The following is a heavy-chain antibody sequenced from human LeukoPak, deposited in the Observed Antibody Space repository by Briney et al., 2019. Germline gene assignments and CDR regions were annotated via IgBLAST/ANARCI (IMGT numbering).Heavy chain of an antibody. CDR1: GFTFTSYA. CDR3: AKAGGSSGYEQSYRDY. V-gene: IGHV3-23*01. D-gene: IGHD5-12*01. CDR2: TSCSGGTT. J-gene: IGHJ4*02. Sequence: GGPLRLSCAASGFTFTSYAMIWLRQATGKGLECVSTTSCSGGTTYYAESVTGRFTISRDNSRNTLYLQMDTLRAEDTAVYYCAKAGGSSGYEQSYRDYWGQGTLVTVSS.